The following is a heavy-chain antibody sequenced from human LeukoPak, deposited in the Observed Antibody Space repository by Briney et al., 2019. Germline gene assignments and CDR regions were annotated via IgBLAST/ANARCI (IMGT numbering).Heavy chain of an antibody. D-gene: IGHD2-15*01. CDR3: ARDAAVAANYYYYYYYMDV. J-gene: IGHJ6*03. V-gene: IGHV3-7*01. CDR1: GFTFSSYW. Sequence: GGSLRLSCAASGFTFSSYWMSWVRQAPGKGLEWVANIKQEGSEKYYVDSVKGRFTISRDNAKNSLYLQMNSLRAEDTAVYYCARDAAVAANYYYYYYYMDVWGKGTTVTISS. CDR2: IKQEGSEK.